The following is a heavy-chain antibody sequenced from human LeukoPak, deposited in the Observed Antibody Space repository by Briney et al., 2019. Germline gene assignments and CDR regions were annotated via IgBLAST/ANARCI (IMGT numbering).Heavy chain of an antibody. CDR3: AELGITMIGGV. Sequence: GGSLRLSCAASGFTFSSSSMHWVRQAPGKGLEWVSSISTSSSYIYYADSVKGRFTISRDNAKNSLYLQMNSLRAEHTAVYYCAELGITMIGGVWGKGTTVTISS. D-gene: IGHD3-10*02. V-gene: IGHV3-21*01. CDR1: GFTFSSSS. CDR2: ISTSSSYI. J-gene: IGHJ6*04.